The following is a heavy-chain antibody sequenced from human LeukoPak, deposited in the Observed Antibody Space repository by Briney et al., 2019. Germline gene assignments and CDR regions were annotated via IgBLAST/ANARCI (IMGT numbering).Heavy chain of an antibody. CDR1: GGSISSYY. Sequence: SSETLSLTCTVSGGSISSYYWNGIRQPPGKGLEWIGYVYYSGTTNYNPSLKSRVTISVDTSKNQFSLNLTSVTAADTAVYYCAKSLYYYDGSGYSWGQGILVTVSS. CDR2: VYYSGTT. CDR3: AKSLYYYDGSGYS. J-gene: IGHJ4*02. V-gene: IGHV4-59*01. D-gene: IGHD3-22*01.